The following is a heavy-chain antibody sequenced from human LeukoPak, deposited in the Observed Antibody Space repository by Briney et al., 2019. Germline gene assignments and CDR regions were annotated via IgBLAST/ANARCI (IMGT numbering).Heavy chain of an antibody. CDR1: GLTFSSYG. CDR3: AKDREIVATIIYFDY. D-gene: IGHD5-12*01. CDR2: ISYDGSKK. V-gene: IGHV3-30*18. J-gene: IGHJ4*02. Sequence: GGSLRLSCAASGLTFSSYGMHWVRQAPGKGLEWVAVISYDGSKKNYVDSVKGRFTISRDNSKNTLYLQMNSLRAEDTAVYYCAKDREIVATIIYFDYWGQGTLVTVSS.